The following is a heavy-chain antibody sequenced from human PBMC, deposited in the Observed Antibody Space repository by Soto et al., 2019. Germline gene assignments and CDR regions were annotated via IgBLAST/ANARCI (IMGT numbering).Heavy chain of an antibody. J-gene: IGHJ4*02. CDR1: GGSISSYY. CDR3: ARAKTYYDYIWGSYRSHAPFDY. V-gene: IGHV4-59*01. Sequence: SETLSLTCTVSGGSISSYYWSWIRQPPGKGLEWIGYIYYSGSTNYNPSLKSRVTISVATSKNQFSLKLSSVTAADTAVYYCARAKTYYDYIWGSYRSHAPFDYWGQGTPVTVSS. D-gene: IGHD3-16*02. CDR2: IYYSGST.